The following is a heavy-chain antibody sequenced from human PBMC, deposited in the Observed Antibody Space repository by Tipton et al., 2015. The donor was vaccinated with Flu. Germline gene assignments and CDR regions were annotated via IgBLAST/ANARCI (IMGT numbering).Heavy chain of an antibody. Sequence: GLVKPSETLSLTCNVSGGSISSSSDYWGWIRQPPGKGQEWIGNICPGSPYYNPSLRSRVTMSIARSNVQFSLRLTSVTAAYTAVYFCAKRTFSNYVSEPKNWCDFWGQGTLVTVSS. CDR1: GGSISSSSDY. D-gene: IGHD4-11*01. V-gene: IGHV4-39*07. J-gene: IGHJ5*01. CDR2: ICPGSP. CDR3: AKRTFSNYVSEPKNWCDF.